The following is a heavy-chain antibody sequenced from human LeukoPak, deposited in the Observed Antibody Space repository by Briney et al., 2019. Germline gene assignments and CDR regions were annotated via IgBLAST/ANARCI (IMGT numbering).Heavy chain of an antibody. J-gene: IGHJ4*02. D-gene: IGHD4-17*01. CDR1: GGSFSGYY. V-gene: IGHV4-34*01. CDR3: ARDPTVTTGTNDY. CDR2: TNHSGST. Sequence: SETLSLTCAVYGGSFSGYYWSWIRQPPGEGLEWIGETNHSGSTNYNPSLKSRVTISVNTSKNQFSLKLSSVTAADTAVYYCARDPTVTTGTNDYWGQGTLVTVSS.